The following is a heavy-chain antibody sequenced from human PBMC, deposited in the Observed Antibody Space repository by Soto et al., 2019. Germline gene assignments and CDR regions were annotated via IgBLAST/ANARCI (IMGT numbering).Heavy chain of an antibody. Sequence: ASVKVSCKASGYTFTSYYMHWVRQAPGQGLEWMGIINPSGGSTSYAQKFQGRVTMTRDTSTSTVYMELSSLRSEDTAVYYCARGRGYYDSSGYEAFGYWGQGTLVTVSS. CDR2: INPSGGST. V-gene: IGHV1-46*01. J-gene: IGHJ4*02. D-gene: IGHD3-22*01. CDR3: ARGRGYYDSSGYEAFGY. CDR1: GYTFTSYY.